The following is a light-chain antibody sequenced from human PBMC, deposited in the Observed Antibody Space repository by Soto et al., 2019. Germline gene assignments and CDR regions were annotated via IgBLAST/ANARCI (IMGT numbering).Light chain of an antibody. CDR2: DAS. Sequence: IHLTQSPSSLSASLGDRVTITFQASQDITNYLNWYQQKPGKAPKLLIYDASNLETGVPSRFSGSGSGTDFTFTISSLQPEDIATYYCQQYDNLPITFGQGTRLEIK. V-gene: IGKV1-33*01. CDR1: QDITNY. CDR3: QQYDNLPIT. J-gene: IGKJ5*01.